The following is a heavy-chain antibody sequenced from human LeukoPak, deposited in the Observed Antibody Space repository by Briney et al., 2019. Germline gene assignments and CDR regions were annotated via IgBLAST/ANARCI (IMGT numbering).Heavy chain of an antibody. CDR1: GSTFSSYG. CDR2: IGGRDGST. D-gene: IGHD3-10*01. CDR3: AKGHHYGSGSLDY. V-gene: IGHV3-23*01. Sequence: RTGGSLRLSCAASGSTFSSYGMSWVRQAPGKGLEWVSAIGGRDGSTYYADSVKGRFTISRDNSKNTLYVQMNSLRAEDTAVYYCAKGHHYGSGSLDYWGQGTLVTVSS. J-gene: IGHJ4*02.